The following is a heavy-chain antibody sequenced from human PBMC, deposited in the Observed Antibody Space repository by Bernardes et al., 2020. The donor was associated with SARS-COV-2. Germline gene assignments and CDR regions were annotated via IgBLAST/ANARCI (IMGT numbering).Heavy chain of an antibody. V-gene: IGHV4-59*01. J-gene: IGHJ5*02. CDR3: ARAGYCGSTSCPFDP. CDR1: GGSISGYH. CDR2: ISHSGST. Sequence: SETLSLTCTVSGGSISGYHWNWIRQPPGKGLEWIGYISHSGSTNNNPSLRSRVTISVDTSKNQFSLKLTSVTAADTAVYYCARAGYCGSTSCPFDPWGQGTLVTVSS. D-gene: IGHD2-2*01.